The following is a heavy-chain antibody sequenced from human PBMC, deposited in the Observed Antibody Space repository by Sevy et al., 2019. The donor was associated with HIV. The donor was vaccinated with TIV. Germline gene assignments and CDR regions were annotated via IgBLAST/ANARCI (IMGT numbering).Heavy chain of an antibody. Sequence: ASVKVSCKASGYTFTSYYMNWVRQAPGQGLEWMGIINPSGGSTSYAQKLQGRVTMTRDTSTSTVYMELSRLRSEDTAEYYCARGGGDRGCYSDGYDTFDYWGQGTMVTVSS. D-gene: IGHD3-16*02. CDR2: INPSGGST. J-gene: IGHJ3*01. CDR1: GYTFTSYY. CDR3: ARGGGDRGCYSDGYDTFDY. V-gene: IGHV1-46*03.